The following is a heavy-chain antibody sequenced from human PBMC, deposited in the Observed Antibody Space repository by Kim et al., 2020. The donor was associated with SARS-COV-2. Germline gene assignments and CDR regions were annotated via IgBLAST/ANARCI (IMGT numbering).Heavy chain of an antibody. D-gene: IGHD1-7*01. V-gene: IGHV3-30-3*01. CDR2: ISYDGSNK. J-gene: IGHJ4*01. Sequence: GGSLRLSCAASGFTFSSYAMHWVRQAPGKGLEWVAVISYDGSNKYYADSVKGRFTISRDNSKNTLYLQMNSLRAEDTAVYYCARDGELEVRRGYFDYWG. CDR3: ARDGELEVRRGYFDY. CDR1: GFTFSSYA.